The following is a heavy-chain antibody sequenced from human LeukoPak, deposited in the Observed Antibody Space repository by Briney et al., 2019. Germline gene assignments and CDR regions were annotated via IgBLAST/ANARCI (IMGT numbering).Heavy chain of an antibody. CDR1: GGYISRYY. CDR2: IYTSGST. Sequence: SEALSLTCSGSGGYISRYYWSWIRQPAGKGLEWIGRIYTSGSTNYNPSLKSRVTMSVDTSKNQFSLKLNSVTAADTAVYYCARTTWDWFDPWGQGTLVTVSS. V-gene: IGHV4-4*07. D-gene: IGHD4-17*01. J-gene: IGHJ5*02. CDR3: ARTTWDWFDP.